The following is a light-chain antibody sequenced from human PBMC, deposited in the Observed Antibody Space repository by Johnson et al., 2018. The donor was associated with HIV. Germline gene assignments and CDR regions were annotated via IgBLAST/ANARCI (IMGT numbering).Light chain of an antibody. CDR2: ENN. J-gene: IGLJ1*01. V-gene: IGLV1-51*02. CDR1: SSNIGNNY. CDR3: QSYDNALSGAKV. Sequence: VLTQPPSVSAAPGQKVTISCSGSSSNIGNNYVSWYQQLPGTAPKLLIYENNKRPSGIPDRFSGSTSGTSASLAITGLQAEDEADYYCQSYDNALSGAKVFGTGTEVTVL.